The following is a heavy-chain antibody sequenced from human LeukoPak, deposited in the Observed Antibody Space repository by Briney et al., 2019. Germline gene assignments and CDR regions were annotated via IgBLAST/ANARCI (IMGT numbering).Heavy chain of an antibody. J-gene: IGHJ4*02. V-gene: IGHV3-30-3*01. CDR3: ARTYSSSWYQDGY. CDR2: ISYDGSNK. Sequence: GGSLRLSCAASGFTFSSYAMHWVRQAPGKGLEWVVVISYDGSNKYYADSVKGRFTISRDNSKNTLYLQMNSLRAEDTAVYYCARTYSSSWYQDGYWGQGTLVTVSS. D-gene: IGHD6-13*01. CDR1: GFTFSSYA.